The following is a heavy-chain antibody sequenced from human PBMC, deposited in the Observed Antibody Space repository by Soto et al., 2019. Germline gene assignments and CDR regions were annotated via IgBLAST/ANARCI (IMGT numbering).Heavy chain of an antibody. J-gene: IGHJ4*02. D-gene: IGHD4-4*01. CDR2: IYYSGST. V-gene: IGHV4-59*01. CDR1: GGSISSYY. Sequence: SETLSLTCTVSGGSISSYYWSWIRQPPGKGLEWIGYIYYSGSTNYNPSLKSRVTISVDTSKNQFSLKLSSVTAADTAVYYCAREGRYDYSNYYPFDYWGQGTLVTVSS. CDR3: AREGRYDYSNYYPFDY.